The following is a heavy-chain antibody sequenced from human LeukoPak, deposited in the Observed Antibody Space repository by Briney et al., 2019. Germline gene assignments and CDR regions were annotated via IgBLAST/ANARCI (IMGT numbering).Heavy chain of an antibody. CDR2: INPSGGST. CDR3: ARAARDCSGGCCYSDY. V-gene: IGHV1-46*01. CDR1: GYTFTSYY. Sequence: ASVKVSCKASGYTFTSYYMHWVRQAPGQGLEWMGIINPSGGSTSYAQKFQGRVTMTRDTSTSTVYMEVSSLRSEDTAVYYCARAARDCSGGCCYSDYWGQGTLVTVSS. D-gene: IGHD2-15*01. J-gene: IGHJ4*02.